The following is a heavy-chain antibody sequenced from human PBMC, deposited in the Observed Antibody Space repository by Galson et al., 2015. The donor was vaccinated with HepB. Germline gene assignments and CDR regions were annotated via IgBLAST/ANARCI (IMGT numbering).Heavy chain of an antibody. D-gene: IGHD4-23*01. CDR1: GGSISSGGYS. J-gene: IGHJ4*02. V-gene: IGHV4-30-2*01. CDR2: VYHSGST. Sequence: LSLTCVVSGGSISSGGYSWSWIRQPPGKGLEWIGYVYHSGSTFYNPSLKSRVTISLDRSKNQLSLNLTSVTAADTAVYYCARVSTVVDSWGQGTLVTVSS. CDR3: ARVSTVVDS.